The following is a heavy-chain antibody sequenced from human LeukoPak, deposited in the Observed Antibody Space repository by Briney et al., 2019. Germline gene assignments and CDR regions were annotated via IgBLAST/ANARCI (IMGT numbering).Heavy chain of an antibody. Sequence: PSQTLSLTCTVSGGSISSGGYYWSWIRQHPGKGLEWIGYIYYSGSTYYNPSLKSRVTISVDTSKNQFSLKLSSVTAADTAVYYCARDRRYDSSGPDAFDIWGQGTMVTVSS. J-gene: IGHJ3*02. CDR2: IYYSGST. CDR3: ARDRRYDSSGPDAFDI. D-gene: IGHD3-22*01. V-gene: IGHV4-31*03. CDR1: GGSISSGGYY.